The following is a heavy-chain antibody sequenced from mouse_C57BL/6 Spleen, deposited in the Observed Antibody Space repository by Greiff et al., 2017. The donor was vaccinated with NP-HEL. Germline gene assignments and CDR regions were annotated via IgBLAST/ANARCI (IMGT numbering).Heavy chain of an antibody. Sequence: QVTLKVCGPGILQSSQTLSLTCSFSGFSLSTSGMGVSWIRQPSGKGLEWLAHIYWDDDKRYNPSLKSRLTISKDTSRNQVFLKITSVDTADTATYYCARRAFYYGSSPYAMDYWGQGTSVTVSS. D-gene: IGHD1-1*01. CDR2: IYWDDDK. CDR3: ARRAFYYGSSPYAMDY. CDR1: GFSLSTSGMG. J-gene: IGHJ4*01. V-gene: IGHV8-12*01.